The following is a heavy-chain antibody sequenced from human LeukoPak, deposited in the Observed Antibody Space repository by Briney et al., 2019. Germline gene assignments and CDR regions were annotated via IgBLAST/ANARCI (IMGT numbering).Heavy chain of an antibody. V-gene: IGHV3-66*02. CDR2: IYSGGST. CDR3: ASPPYYYDSSGYGQPHY. J-gene: IGHJ4*02. Sequence: GGSLRLSCVASGFTVSSNYMSWVRQAPGKGLEWVSVIYSGGSTYYADSVKGRFTISRDNSKNTLYLQMNSLRAEDMAVYYCASPPYYYDSSGYGQPHYWGQGTLVTVSS. D-gene: IGHD3-22*01. CDR1: GFTVSSNY.